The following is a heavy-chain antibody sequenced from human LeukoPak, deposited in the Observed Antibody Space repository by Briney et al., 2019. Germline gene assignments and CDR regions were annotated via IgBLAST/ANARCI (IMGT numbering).Heavy chain of an antibody. CDR3: ARDLDSSSWYILWFDP. D-gene: IGHD6-13*01. V-gene: IGHV3-30-3*01. CDR2: ISYDGSNK. Sequence: PGGSLRLSCAASGFIFSNYAMHWVRQAPGKGLEWVAVISYDGSNKYYADSVKGRFTISRDNSKYTLFLQMNSLKPEDTAVYYCARDLDSSSWYILWFDPWGQGTLVTVSS. J-gene: IGHJ5*02. CDR1: GFIFSNYA.